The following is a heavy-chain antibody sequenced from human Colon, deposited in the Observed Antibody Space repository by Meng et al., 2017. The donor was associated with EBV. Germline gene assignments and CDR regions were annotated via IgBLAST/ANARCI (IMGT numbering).Heavy chain of an antibody. CDR1: GGSMSSGNDY. CDR3: ASFDHIPRRNYFDY. Sequence: QVQLQGAGPGLVGPSQTLSLTCTVSGGSMSSGNDYWSWIRQPPGKGLEWIGYIHHSGSAYYNPSLKSRVSISVDTSKNQFSLNLNSMTAADTAVYYCASFDHIPRRNYFDYWGQGTLVTVSS. D-gene: IGHD2-21*01. V-gene: IGHV4-30-4*01. CDR2: IHHSGSA. J-gene: IGHJ4*02.